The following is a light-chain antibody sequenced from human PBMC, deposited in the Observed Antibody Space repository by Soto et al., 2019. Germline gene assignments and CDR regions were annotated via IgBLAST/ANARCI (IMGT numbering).Light chain of an antibody. Sequence: DIPMTPSPSTLSASVGDRVTITCRASQSISSWLAWYQQKPGKAPKLLIYDASSLESGVPSRFSCSGSGTQFTHTISSVQPDDFATYYCQQYNSYSYTFGQGTKLEIK. V-gene: IGKV1-5*01. CDR1: QSISSW. J-gene: IGKJ2*01. CDR3: QQYNSYSYT. CDR2: DAS.